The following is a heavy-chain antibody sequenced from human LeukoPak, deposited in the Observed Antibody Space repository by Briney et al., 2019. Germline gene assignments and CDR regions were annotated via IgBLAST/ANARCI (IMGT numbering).Heavy chain of an antibody. V-gene: IGHV1-18*01. J-gene: IGHJ4*02. CDR2: ISAYNGNT. CDR3: ARKDYYDSSGSDY. D-gene: IGHD3-22*01. Sequence: ASVKVSCKASGYTFTSYGISWVRQAPGQGLEWMGWISAYNGNTNYAQKLQGRVTMTTDTSTSTAYKELRSLRSDDTAVYYCARKDYYDSSGSDYWGQGTLVTVSS. CDR1: GYTFTSYG.